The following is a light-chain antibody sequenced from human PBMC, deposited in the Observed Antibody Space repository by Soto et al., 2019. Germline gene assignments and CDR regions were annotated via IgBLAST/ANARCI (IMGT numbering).Light chain of an antibody. Sequence: DIQMTQSPSTLTASVGDRVTITCRASQSVTNFLAWYQQKPGKAPKLLIYDASTLEDGVPSRFSSSGSGTQFTLTISSVQPDDYATYYCQQYNDWSSRFGQGTKLEIK. CDR1: QSVTNF. V-gene: IGKV1-5*01. CDR3: QQYNDWSSR. J-gene: IGKJ2*03. CDR2: DAS.